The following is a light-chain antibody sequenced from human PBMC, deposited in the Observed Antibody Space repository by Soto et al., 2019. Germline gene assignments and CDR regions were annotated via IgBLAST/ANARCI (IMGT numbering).Light chain of an antibody. J-gene: IGKJ1*01. CDR1: QDINNY. Sequence: DIQMTQSPSSLSASVGDRVTITCRASQDINNYLAWFQQKPGKDPKSLIYAASTLQTGVQSKFSGSASGTDFTLTINSLQPEDFATDYCQQYHSYPPSFGQGTKVEIK. V-gene: IGKV1-16*02. CDR3: QQYHSYPPS. CDR2: AAS.